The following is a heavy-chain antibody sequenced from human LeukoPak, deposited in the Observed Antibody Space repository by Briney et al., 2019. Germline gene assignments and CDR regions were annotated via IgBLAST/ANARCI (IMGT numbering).Heavy chain of an antibody. V-gene: IGHV3-33*01. J-gene: IGHJ6*02. D-gene: IGHD3-9*01. CDR2: IWYDGSNK. CDR1: GFTFSSYG. Sequence: GRSLRLSCAASGFTFSSYGMHWVRQAPGKGLEWVAVIWYDGSNKYYADSVKGRFTISRDNSKNTLYLQMNSLRAEDTAVYYCARRQTGCWYYYYGMDVWGQGTTVTVSS. CDR3: ARRQTGCWYYYYGMDV.